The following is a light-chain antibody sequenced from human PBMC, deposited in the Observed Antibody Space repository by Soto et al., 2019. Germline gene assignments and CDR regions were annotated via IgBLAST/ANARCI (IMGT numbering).Light chain of an antibody. CDR2: TNN. CDR1: GXXIGSNS. Sequence: QSVLTXXXSASXTPGXXXXISXXGSGXXIGSNSVNWYQQLPGRAPKLLIYTNNQRRSGVPDRFSGSKSGTSASLVIGGLQSEDEAHYYCATWDDNLNAYVFGTGTKLTVL. CDR3: ATWDDNLNAYV. V-gene: IGLV1-44*01. J-gene: IGLJ1*01.